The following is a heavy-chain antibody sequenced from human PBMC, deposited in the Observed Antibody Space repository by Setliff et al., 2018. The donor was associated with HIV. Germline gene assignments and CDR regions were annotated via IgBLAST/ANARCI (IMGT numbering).Heavy chain of an antibody. J-gene: IGHJ4*02. Sequence: SETLSLTCTVSGDSISSNNYYWGWIRQPPGKGPEWIGSIFYSETVYYGGRTYYSPSLKSRVTISVDTSKNQFSLSLTSVTAAVTAVYYCARGVPLLPPHYWGQGTLVTVSS. CDR1: GDSISSNNYY. D-gene: IGHD2-21*02. CDR3: ARGVPLLPPHY. CDR2: IFYSETVYYGGRT. V-gene: IGHV4-39*07.